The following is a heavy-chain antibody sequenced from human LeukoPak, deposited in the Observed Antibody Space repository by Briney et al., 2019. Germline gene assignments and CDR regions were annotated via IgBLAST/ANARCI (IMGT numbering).Heavy chain of an antibody. CDR2: IYYSGST. Sequence: ASETLSLTCTVSGGSISSYYWSWIRQPPGKGLEWIGYIYYSGSTNYNPSLKSRVTISVDTSKNQFSLKLSSVTAADTAVYYCARDSSFGGFNFDYWGQGTLVTVSS. CDR3: ARDSSFGGFNFDY. V-gene: IGHV4-59*01. D-gene: IGHD3-3*01. CDR1: GGSISSYY. J-gene: IGHJ4*02.